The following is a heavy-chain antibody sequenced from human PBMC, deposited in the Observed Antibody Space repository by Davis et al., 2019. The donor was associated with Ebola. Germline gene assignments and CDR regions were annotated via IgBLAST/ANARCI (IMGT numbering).Heavy chain of an antibody. V-gene: IGHV3-21*01. J-gene: IGHJ2*01. Sequence: GESLKISCAASGFTFSSYSMNWVRQAPGKGLEWVSSISSSSSYIYYADSVKGRFTISRDNAKNSLYLQMNSLRAEDTAVYYCARDRWLRGLGWYFDLWGRGTLVTVSS. D-gene: IGHD5-18*01. CDR3: ARDRWLRGLGWYFDL. CDR1: GFTFSSYS. CDR2: ISSSSSYI.